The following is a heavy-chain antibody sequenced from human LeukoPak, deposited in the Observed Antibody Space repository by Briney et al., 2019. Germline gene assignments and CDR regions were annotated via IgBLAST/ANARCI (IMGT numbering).Heavy chain of an antibody. D-gene: IGHD6-6*01. J-gene: IGHJ5*02. V-gene: IGHV4-61*02. CDR3: ASLAARTYARWFDP. Sequence: SETLSLTCTVSGGSISSGSYYWSWIRQPAGKGLEWIGRIYTSGSTNYNPSLKSRVTISVDTSKNQSSLKLSSVTAADTAVYYCASLAARTYARWFDPWGQGTLVTVSS. CDR1: GGSISSGSYY. CDR2: IYTSGST.